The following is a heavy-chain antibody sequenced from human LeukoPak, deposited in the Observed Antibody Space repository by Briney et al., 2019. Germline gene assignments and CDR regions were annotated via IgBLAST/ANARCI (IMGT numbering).Heavy chain of an antibody. CDR1: GYTFTRYY. D-gene: IGHD2/OR15-2a*01. CDR3: ARDLSTSNWFDP. V-gene: IGHV1-2*02. CDR2: INPNSGGT. Sequence: GASVKVSCKASGYTFTRYYMHRVRQAPGQGVERMGWINPNSGGTNYAQKFQGRVTMTTDTSISTAYMELSRLRSDDTAVYYCARDLSTSNWFDPWGQGTLVTVSS. J-gene: IGHJ5*02.